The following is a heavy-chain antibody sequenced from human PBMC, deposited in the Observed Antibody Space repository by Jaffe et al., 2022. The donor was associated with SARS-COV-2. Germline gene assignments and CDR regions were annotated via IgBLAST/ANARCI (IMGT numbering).Heavy chain of an antibody. J-gene: IGHJ4*02. CDR2: IYYSGST. CDR3: ARLDILTGPIIY. V-gene: IGHV4-39*01. Sequence: QLQLQESGPGLVKPSETLSLTCTVSGGSISSSSYYWGWIRQPPGKGLEWIGSIYYSGSTYYNPSLKSRVTISVDTSKNQFSLKLSSVTAADTAVYYCARLDILTGPIIYWGQGTLVTVSS. CDR1: GGSISSSSYY. D-gene: IGHD3-9*01.